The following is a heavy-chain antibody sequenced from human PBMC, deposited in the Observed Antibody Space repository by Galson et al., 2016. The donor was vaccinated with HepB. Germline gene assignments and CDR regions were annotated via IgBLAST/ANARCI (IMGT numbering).Heavy chain of an antibody. CDR3: AKDRLSGHGDYSWGIFDI. Sequence: SLRLSCAASGFTFSRYAMSWVRQAPGKGLEWVSVISGSGGSKTYADSVRGRFIISRDNSNNKLFLQMNSLTTEDTAIYFCAKDRLSGHGDYSWGIFDIWGRGTEVTVSS. D-gene: IGHD4-17*01. CDR2: ISGSGGSK. J-gene: IGHJ3*02. V-gene: IGHV3-23*01. CDR1: GFTFSRYA.